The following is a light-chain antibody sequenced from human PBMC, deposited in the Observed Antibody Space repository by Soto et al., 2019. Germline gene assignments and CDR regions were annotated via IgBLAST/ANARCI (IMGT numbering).Light chain of an antibody. J-gene: IGKJ1*01. Sequence: NGLTQSPGTLSLSPEERATLSCRASQSLSSSYLAWYQQKPGQAPRLLIYAASSRATGIPDRFSGSGSGTDFTLTISRLEPEDCAVYCCQQYGISPLTFGQGTKVDI. V-gene: IGKV3-20*01. CDR3: QQYGISPLT. CDR1: QSLSSSY. CDR2: AAS.